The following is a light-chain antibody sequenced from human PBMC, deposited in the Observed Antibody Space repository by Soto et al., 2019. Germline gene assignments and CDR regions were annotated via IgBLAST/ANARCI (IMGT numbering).Light chain of an antibody. Sequence: SYELTQPPSVSVAPGQTARLTCGGDNIGTKSVHWYQQKPGQAPVLVVYDDSDRPSGIPERFSGSNSGTTATLTSSRVEAGDEADYYCQVWDSSSDHYVFGTGTKVTVL. V-gene: IGLV3-21*02. J-gene: IGLJ1*01. CDR1: NIGTKS. CDR3: QVWDSSSDHYV. CDR2: DDS.